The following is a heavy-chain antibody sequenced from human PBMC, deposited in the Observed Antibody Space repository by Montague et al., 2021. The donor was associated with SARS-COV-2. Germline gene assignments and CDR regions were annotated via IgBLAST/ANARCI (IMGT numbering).Heavy chain of an antibody. CDR1: GFSFSSYR. V-gene: IGHV3-48*02. CDR3: ARGFGLADFDL. J-gene: IGHJ2*01. CDR2: ISSSSSTI. D-gene: IGHD3-16*01. Sequence: SLRLSCAASGFSFSSYRMNWVRQAPGKGLKWLSDISSSSSTIYYADSVKGRFTISRDNGKNSLYLQVNSLRDEDTAVYYCARGFGLADFDLWGRGTLVTVSS.